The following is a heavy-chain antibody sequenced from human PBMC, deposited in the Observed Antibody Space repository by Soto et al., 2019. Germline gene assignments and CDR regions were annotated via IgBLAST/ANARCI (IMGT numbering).Heavy chain of an antibody. CDR1: GGTFSSYA. CDR2: IIPIFGTA. CDR3: ARGIQLWLDWFDP. Sequence: VKVSCKASGGTFSSYAISGVRQAPGQGLEWMGGIIPIFGTANYAQKFQGRVTITADESTSTAYMELSSLRSEDTAVYYCARGIQLWLDWFDPWGQGTLVTVSS. J-gene: IGHJ5*02. V-gene: IGHV1-69*13. D-gene: IGHD5-18*01.